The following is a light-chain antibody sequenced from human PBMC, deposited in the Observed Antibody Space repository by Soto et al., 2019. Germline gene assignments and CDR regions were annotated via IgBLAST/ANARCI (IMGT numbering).Light chain of an antibody. CDR2: GAS. CDR1: QGVSSSY. CDR3: QHYRTS. Sequence: IVLTQAPGTLSLSPGERATLSCRASQGVSSSYLAWYQQKPGQPPRLLIYGASSRATGIPDRFSGSGSGTDFTLTITRLEPEDFAVYYCQHYRTSFGGGTKVEIK. V-gene: IGKV3-20*01. J-gene: IGKJ4*01.